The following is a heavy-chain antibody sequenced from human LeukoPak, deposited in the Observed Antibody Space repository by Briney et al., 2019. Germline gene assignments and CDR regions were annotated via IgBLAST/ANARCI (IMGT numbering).Heavy chain of an antibody. CDR1: GFTFDDYG. CDR3: ATRRGYSYGSFDN. CDR2: INWNGGSR. V-gene: IGHV3-20*04. D-gene: IGHD5-12*01. Sequence: GGSLRLSCAASGFTFDDYGMSWVRQAPGKGLEWVSGINWNGGSRDYAGSVEGRFTISRDNAKNFLYLQMTGLRVEDTAFYYCATRRGYSYGSFDNWGQGILVTVSS. J-gene: IGHJ4*02.